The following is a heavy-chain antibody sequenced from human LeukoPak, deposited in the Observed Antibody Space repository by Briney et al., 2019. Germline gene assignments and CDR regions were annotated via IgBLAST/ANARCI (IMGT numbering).Heavy chain of an antibody. Sequence: SETLSLTCTVSGGSISSGDYYWSWIRQPPGKGLEWIGYIYYSGSTYYNPSLKSRVTISVDTSKNQFSLKLSSVTAVDTAVYYCARVGYYYDSSGYSYFDYWGQGTLVTVSS. CDR2: IYYSGST. D-gene: IGHD3-22*01. CDR3: ARVGYYYDSSGYSYFDY. J-gene: IGHJ4*02. CDR1: GGSISSGDYY. V-gene: IGHV4-30-4*01.